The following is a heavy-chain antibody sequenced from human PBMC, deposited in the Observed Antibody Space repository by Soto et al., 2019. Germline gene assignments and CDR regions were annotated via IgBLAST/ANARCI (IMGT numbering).Heavy chain of an antibody. D-gene: IGHD2-2*01. CDR1: GFTFSSYD. CDR2: ISYDGSNK. Sequence: QVQLVESGGGVVQPGRSLRLSCAASGFTFSSYDMHWVRQAPGKGLEWVAVISYDGSNKYYADSVKGRFTISRDNSKNTLYLQMNSLRAEETAIYYCAKERMEQYQLLPFFDYWGQGTLVTVSS. V-gene: IGHV3-30*18. J-gene: IGHJ4*02. CDR3: AKERMEQYQLLPFFDY.